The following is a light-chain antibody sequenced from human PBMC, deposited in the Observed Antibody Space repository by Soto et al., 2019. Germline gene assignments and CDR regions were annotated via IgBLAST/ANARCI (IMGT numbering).Light chain of an antibody. CDR1: SGSVSTSYY. CDR3: ALYMGSGIVV. J-gene: IGLJ2*01. CDR2: STN. V-gene: IGLV8-61*01. Sequence: QTVVTQEPSFSVSPGGTVTLTCGLSSGSVSTSYYPSWYQQTPGQSPLTLIYSTNTRSSGVPDRFSGSILGNKAALTITGAQADDESDYYCALYMGSGIVVFGGGTKPPS.